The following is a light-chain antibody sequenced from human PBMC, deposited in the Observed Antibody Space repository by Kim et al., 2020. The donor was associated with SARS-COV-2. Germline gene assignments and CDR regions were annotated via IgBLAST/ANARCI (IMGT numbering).Light chain of an antibody. V-gene: IGKV1-39*01. Sequence: GDRVTITCRASQTIGSYVNWYQQKPGKAPKVLIYAASNLQSGVPSRFSGSGSGRDFTLTISSLQPEDTATYYCQQRYGSPLTFG. CDR2: AAS. J-gene: IGKJ4*01. CDR1: QTIGSY. CDR3: QQRYGSPLT.